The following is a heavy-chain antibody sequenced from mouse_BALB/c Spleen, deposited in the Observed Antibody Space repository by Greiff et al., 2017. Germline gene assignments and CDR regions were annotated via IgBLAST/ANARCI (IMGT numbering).Heavy chain of an antibody. D-gene: IGHD1-1*01. J-gene: IGHJ3*01. CDR1: GYAFTSYN. V-gene: IGHV1S135*01. CDR3: APYYYGSSSFAY. CDR2: IDPYNGGT. Sequence: EVQLVESGPELVKPGASVKVSCKASGYAFTSYNMYWVKQSHGKSLEWIGYIDPYNGGTSYNQKFKGKATLTVDKSSSTAYMHLNSLTSEDSAVYYCAPYYYGSSSFAYWGQGTLVTVSA.